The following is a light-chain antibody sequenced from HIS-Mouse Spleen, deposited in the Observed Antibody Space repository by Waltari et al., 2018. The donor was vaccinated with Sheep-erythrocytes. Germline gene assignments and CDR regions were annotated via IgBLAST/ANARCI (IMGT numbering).Light chain of an antibody. CDR3: CSYAGSSTPWV. Sequence: QSALTQPASVSGSPGQSITISCTGTSRDVGSYNRCSRYQKHPGKAPKLMIYEGSKRPSGVSNRFSGSKSGNTASLTISGLQAEDEADYYCCSYAGSSTPWVFGGGTKLTVL. J-gene: IGLJ3*02. V-gene: IGLV2-23*01. CDR1: SRDVGSYNR. CDR2: EGS.